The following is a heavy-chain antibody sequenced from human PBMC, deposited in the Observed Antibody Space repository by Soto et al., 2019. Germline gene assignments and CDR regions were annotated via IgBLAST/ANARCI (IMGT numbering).Heavy chain of an antibody. Sequence: QVQLQESGPGLVKPSQTLSLTCTVSGGSISNGGYYWSWIRQHPGKGLEWIGYIYYSGSTYYNPSLKSRVTISVDTSKNQFSLKLSSVTAADTAVYYCARHNHYYYGMDVWGQGTTVTVSS. CDR3: ARHNHYYYGMDV. J-gene: IGHJ6*02. CDR1: GGSISNGGYY. CDR2: IYYSGST. V-gene: IGHV4-31*03.